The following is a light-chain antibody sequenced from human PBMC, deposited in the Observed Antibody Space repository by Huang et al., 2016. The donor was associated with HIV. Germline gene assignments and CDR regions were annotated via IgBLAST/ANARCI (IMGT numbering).Light chain of an antibody. CDR2: KAS. CDR3: QQYNSVLT. Sequence: DIQMTQSPSTLSASLGDRVTITCRASQSISDWLAWYQQKPGKAPHRLIYKASILETGVPSRFTGSGSGTEFTLTISSLQPDDVATYYCQQYNSVLTFGQGTKLEIK. V-gene: IGKV1-5*03. CDR1: QSISDW. J-gene: IGKJ2*01.